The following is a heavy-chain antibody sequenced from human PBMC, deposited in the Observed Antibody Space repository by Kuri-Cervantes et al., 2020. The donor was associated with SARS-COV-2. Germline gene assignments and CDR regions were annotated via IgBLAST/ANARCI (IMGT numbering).Heavy chain of an antibody. Sequence: SVKVSCKASGDTLNHYILNWVRQAPGQGLEWMGGISPIFGTAIYEKKFQDRVRITADESTSTAYMELSSLRSDDTAVYYCARDTGNRRLGIDSWGQGTLVTVSS. J-gene: IGHJ4*02. D-gene: IGHD7-27*01. CDR2: ISPIFGTA. CDR3: ARDTGNRRLGIDS. CDR1: GDTLNHYI. V-gene: IGHV1-69*13.